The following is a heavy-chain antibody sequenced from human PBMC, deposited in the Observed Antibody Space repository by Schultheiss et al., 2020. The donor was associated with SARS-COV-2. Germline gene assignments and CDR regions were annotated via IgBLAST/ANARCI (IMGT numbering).Heavy chain of an antibody. Sequence: GGSLRLSCVASGFTFSSYGMHWVRQAPGKGLEWVAVIWYDGSNKEYADSVKGRFTISRDNAKNSLYLQMNSLRAEDTAVYYCARPARVGPVAGTPHLYYWGQGTLVTVSS. V-gene: IGHV3-33*01. D-gene: IGHD6-19*01. CDR3: ARPARVGPVAGTPHLYY. CDR2: IWYDGSNK. J-gene: IGHJ4*02. CDR1: GFTFSSYG.